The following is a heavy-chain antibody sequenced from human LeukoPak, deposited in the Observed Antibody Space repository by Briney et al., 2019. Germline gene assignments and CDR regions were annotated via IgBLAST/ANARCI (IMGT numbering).Heavy chain of an antibody. D-gene: IGHD2-2*01. CDR1: GFMFSSYW. CDR3: ARDFWPDVVPAALADY. J-gene: IGHJ4*02. V-gene: IGHV3-7*01. Sequence: PGGSLRLSCAASGFMFSSYWMSWVRQAPGKGLEWVANIKQDGSEKYYVDSVKGRFTISRDNAKNSLYLQMNSLRAEDTAVYYCARDFWPDVVPAALADYWGQGTLVTVSS. CDR2: IKQDGSEK.